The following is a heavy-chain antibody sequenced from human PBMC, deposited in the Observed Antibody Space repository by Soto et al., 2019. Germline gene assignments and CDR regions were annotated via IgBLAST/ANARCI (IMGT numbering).Heavy chain of an antibody. J-gene: IGHJ6*02. CDR3: ARAGLDNCSGGSCYHNRPAVPHYYYYGMDV. D-gene: IGHD2-15*01. Sequence: SVKVSCKASGGTFSSYAISWVRQAPGQGLEWMGGIIPIFGTANYAQKFQGRVTITADESTSTAYMELSSLRSEDTAVYYCARAGLDNCSGGSCYHNRPAVPHYYYYGMDVWGQGTTVTVSS. V-gene: IGHV1-69*13. CDR1: GGTFSSYA. CDR2: IIPIFGTA.